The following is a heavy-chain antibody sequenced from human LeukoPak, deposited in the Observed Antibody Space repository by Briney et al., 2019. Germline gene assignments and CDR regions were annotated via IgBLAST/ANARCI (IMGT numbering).Heavy chain of an antibody. CDR2: ISAYNGNT. V-gene: IGHV1-18*04. CDR3: ARGSSSWWESWFDP. Sequence: ASVKVSCKASGYTFTSYGISWVRQAPGQGREWMGWISAYNGNTNYAQKLQGRVTMTTDTSTSTAYMELRSLRSDDTAVYYCARGSSSWWESWFDPWGQGTLVTVSS. J-gene: IGHJ5*02. D-gene: IGHD6-13*01. CDR1: GYTFTSYG.